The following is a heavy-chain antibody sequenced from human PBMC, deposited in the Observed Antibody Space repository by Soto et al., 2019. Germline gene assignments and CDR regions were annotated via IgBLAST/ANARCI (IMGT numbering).Heavy chain of an antibody. CDR3: ARALNYYDSSGYYSVAYNWFDP. V-gene: IGHV1-46*01. CDR1: GYTFTSYY. Sequence: ASVKVSCKASGYTFTSYYMHWVRQAPGLGLEWMGIINPSGGSTSYAQKFQGRVTMTRDTSTSTVYMELSSLRSEDTAVYYCARALNYYDSSGYYSVAYNWFDPWGQGTLVTVSS. J-gene: IGHJ5*02. CDR2: INPSGGST. D-gene: IGHD3-22*01.